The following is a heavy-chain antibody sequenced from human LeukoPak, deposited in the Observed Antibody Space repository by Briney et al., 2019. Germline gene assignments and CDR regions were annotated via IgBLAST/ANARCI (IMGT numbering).Heavy chain of an antibody. J-gene: IGHJ6*02. CDR2: ISGSGGST. CDR3: AKSRVSNRYYYNGMDV. Sequence: PGGSLRLSCAASGFTFSSYAMSWVRQAPGKGLEWVSAISGSGGSTYYADSVKGRFTISRDNSKNTRYLQMNSLRAEDTAVYYCAKSRVSNRYYYNGMDVWGQGTTVTVS. D-gene: IGHD2-8*01. V-gene: IGHV3-23*01. CDR1: GFTFSSYA.